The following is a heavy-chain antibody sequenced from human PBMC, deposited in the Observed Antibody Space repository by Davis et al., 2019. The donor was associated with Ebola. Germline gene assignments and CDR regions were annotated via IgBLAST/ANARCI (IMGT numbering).Heavy chain of an antibody. CDR1: GGSINNYY. CDR3: ARGRRYSYSPPRY. J-gene: IGHJ4*02. D-gene: IGHD5-18*01. V-gene: IGHV4-59*12. CDR2: IYYSGST. Sequence: MPSETLSLTCTASGGSINNYYWNWIRQPPGKGLEWIGYIYYSGSTNYNPSLKSRVTISVDTSKNQFSLKLSSVTAADTAVYYCARGRRYSYSPPRYWGQGTLVTVSS.